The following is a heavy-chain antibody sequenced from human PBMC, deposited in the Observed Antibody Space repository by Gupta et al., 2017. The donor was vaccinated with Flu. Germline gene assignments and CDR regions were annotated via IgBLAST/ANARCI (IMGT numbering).Heavy chain of an antibody. V-gene: IGHV1-69*06. CDR1: GATVSSYT. D-gene: IGHD5-12*01. Sequence: QVQLVQSGAEVKKPGSSVKVSCKSSGATVSSYTINRVRQAPGQGLEWMGGVIPLFGTTNYEQKFQGRLTFTADKSTSTAYMELSSLRSEDTALYYGARHEWPRFNWFDPWGQGTLVTVXS. CDR2: VIPLFGTT. CDR3: ARHEWPRFNWFDP. J-gene: IGHJ5*02.